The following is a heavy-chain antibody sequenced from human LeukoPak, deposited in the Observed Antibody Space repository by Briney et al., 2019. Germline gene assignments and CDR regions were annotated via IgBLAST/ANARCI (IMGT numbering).Heavy chain of an antibody. J-gene: IGHJ4*02. V-gene: IGHV3-23*01. Sequence: GGSLRLSCAASGFTFSNYAMSWVRQAPGKGLEWVSAISGSGGSTYYADSVKGRFTISRDNSQNTLYLQMNSLRAEDTAVYYCAKVGPTYYCDSSGYYCYLDYWSQGTLVTVSS. CDR3: AKVGPTYYCDSSGYYCYLDY. CDR1: GFTFSNYA. CDR2: ISGSGGST. D-gene: IGHD3-22*01.